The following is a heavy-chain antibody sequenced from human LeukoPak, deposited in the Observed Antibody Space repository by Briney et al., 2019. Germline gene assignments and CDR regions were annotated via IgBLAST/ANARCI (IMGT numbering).Heavy chain of an antibody. D-gene: IGHD6-13*01. CDR2: INAGNGNT. Sequence: ASVKVSCKASGYTFTSYAMHWVRQAPGQRLEWMGWINAGNGNTKYSQEFQGRVTITRDTSASTAYVELRSLRSDDTAVYYCARGGGSSSWYEPNWFDPWGQGTLVTVSS. CDR3: ARGGGSSSWYEPNWFDP. V-gene: IGHV1-3*01. J-gene: IGHJ5*02. CDR1: GYTFTSYA.